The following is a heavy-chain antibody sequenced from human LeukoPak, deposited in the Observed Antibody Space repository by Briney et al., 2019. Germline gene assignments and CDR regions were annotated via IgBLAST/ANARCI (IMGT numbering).Heavy chain of an antibody. Sequence: SETLSLTCTVSGGSISRYYWSWIRQPPGKGLEWIGNIYYNGSTNYKPSLKTRVTISVHTSKNQFSLNLRSLTAADTAVYYCARGGYSGYAFDRWGQGTRVTVSS. V-gene: IGHV4-59*01. CDR3: ARGGYSGYAFDR. J-gene: IGHJ5*02. D-gene: IGHD5-12*01. CDR2: IYYNGST. CDR1: GGSISRYY.